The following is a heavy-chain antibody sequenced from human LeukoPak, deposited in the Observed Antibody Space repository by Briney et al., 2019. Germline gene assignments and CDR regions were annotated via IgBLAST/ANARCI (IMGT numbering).Heavy chain of an antibody. Sequence: GGSLRLSCAASGFTVSSNYMSWVRQAPGKGLEWVSVIYSGGSTYYADSVKGRFTISRDNSKNTLYLQMNSLRAEDTAVYYCARDESQEMPTIRGFDYWGQGTLVTVSS. CDR3: ARDESQEMPTIRGFDY. V-gene: IGHV3-66*01. CDR2: IYSGGST. CDR1: GFTVSSNY. D-gene: IGHD5-24*01. J-gene: IGHJ4*02.